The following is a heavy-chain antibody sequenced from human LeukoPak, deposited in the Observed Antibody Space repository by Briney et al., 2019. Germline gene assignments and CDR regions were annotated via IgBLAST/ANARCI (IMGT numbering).Heavy chain of an antibody. CDR3: AKGGHNYYDSSGYPFDY. CDR1: GFTFSSYA. V-gene: IGHV3-23*01. CDR2: ISGSGGST. J-gene: IGHJ4*02. Sequence: PGGSLRLSCAASGFTFSSYAMSWVRQAPGKGLEWVSAISGSGGSTYYADSVKGRFTISRDNSKNTLYLQMNSLRAEDTAVYYCAKGGHNYYDSSGYPFDYWGQGTLVTVSS. D-gene: IGHD3-22*01.